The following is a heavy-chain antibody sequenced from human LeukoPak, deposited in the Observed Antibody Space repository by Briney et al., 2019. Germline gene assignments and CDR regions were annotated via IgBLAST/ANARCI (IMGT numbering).Heavy chain of an antibody. CDR1: GGSISSLY. Sequence: PSETLSLTCSVSGGSISSLYWSWVRQPPGKGLEWIGYIYYTGSTNYNPSLKSRVTMFVDMSKNQFSLRLSSVTAADTAVYYCATRSITMVRGAMDYYYGMDVWGQGTTVTVSS. D-gene: IGHD3-10*01. V-gene: IGHV4-59*08. CDR2: IYYTGST. J-gene: IGHJ6*02. CDR3: ATRSITMVRGAMDYYYGMDV.